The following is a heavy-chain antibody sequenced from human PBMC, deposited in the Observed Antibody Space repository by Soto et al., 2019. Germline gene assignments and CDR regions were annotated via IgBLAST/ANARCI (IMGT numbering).Heavy chain of an antibody. V-gene: IGHV1-69*01. D-gene: IGHD2-2*01. J-gene: IGHJ6*02. CDR1: GGTFSSYA. CDR3: ARSQGSSTSLEIYYYYFYGMDV. CDR2: IIPISGTA. Sequence: QVQLVQSGAEVKKPGSSVKVSCKASGGTFSSYAISWVRQAPGQGLEWMGGIIPISGTANYAQKFQGRFTITAEEYTSTAYMELSSLRSEDTAVYYCARSQGSSTSLEIYYYYFYGMDVWGQGTTVTVSS.